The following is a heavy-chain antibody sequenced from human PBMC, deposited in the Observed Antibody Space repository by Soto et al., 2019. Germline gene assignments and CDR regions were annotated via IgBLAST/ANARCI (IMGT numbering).Heavy chain of an antibody. J-gene: IGHJ6*02. V-gene: IGHV1-18*03. Sequence: QVQLVQSGAEVKKPGASVKVSCKASGYTFTSYGISWVRQAPGQGLEWMGWISAYNGNTNYAQKLQGRVTMTTDTYTSTDYMELRSLRSDDMAVYYCARELCSSGWYTCGMDVWGQGTTVTVSS. CDR3: ARELCSSGWYTCGMDV. CDR1: GYTFTSYG. D-gene: IGHD6-19*01. CDR2: ISAYNGNT.